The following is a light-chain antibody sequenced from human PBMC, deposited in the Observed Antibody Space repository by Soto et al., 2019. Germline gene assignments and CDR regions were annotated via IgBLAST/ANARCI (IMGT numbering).Light chain of an antibody. CDR2: AAS. Sequence: DIPMTQSPSSLSASVGDRVTITCRASQGISTYLNWYQQKPGKAPKLLIYAASTLQSGVPSRFSGSGSGTDFTLTISSLQPEDVATYYCQKYNSAPLTFGGGTKVEIK. V-gene: IGKV1-27*01. CDR3: QKYNSAPLT. J-gene: IGKJ4*01. CDR1: QGISTY.